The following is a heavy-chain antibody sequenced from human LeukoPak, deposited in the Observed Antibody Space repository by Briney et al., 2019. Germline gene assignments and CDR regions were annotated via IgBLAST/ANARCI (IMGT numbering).Heavy chain of an antibody. J-gene: IGHJ5*02. CDR2: ISGSGGST. CDR3: AKDLRATVTYNWFDP. D-gene: IGHD4-17*01. V-gene: IGHV3-23*01. CDR1: GFTFSSYA. Sequence: GGSLRLSCAASGFTFSSYAMSWVRQAPGKGLGWVSAISGSGGSTYYADSVKGRFTISRDNSKNTLYLQMNSLRAEDTAVYYCAKDLRATVTYNWFDPWGQGTLVTVSS.